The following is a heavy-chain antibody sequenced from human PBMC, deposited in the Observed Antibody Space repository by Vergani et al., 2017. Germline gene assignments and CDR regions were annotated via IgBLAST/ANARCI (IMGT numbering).Heavy chain of an antibody. CDR1: GYTFTSYY. J-gene: IGHJ5*02. CDR2: INTNTGNP. CDR3: AREYSGSYYGWFDP. D-gene: IGHD1-26*01. V-gene: IGHV7-4-1*02. Sequence: QVQLVQSGAEVKKPGASVKVSCKASGYTFTSYYMHWVRQAPGQGLEWMGWINTNTGNPTYAQGFTGRFVFSLDTSVSTAYLQISSLKAEDTAVYYCAREYSGSYYGWFDPWGQGTLVTVSS.